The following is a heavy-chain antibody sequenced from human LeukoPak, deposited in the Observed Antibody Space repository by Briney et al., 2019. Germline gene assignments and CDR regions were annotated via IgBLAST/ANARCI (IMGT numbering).Heavy chain of an antibody. CDR3: ATEGSVNYYYDISGYYQY. CDR2: ISYDGNNT. Sequence: PGGSLRLSCAASGFTFSSYSMNWVRQAPGKGLEWVAVISYDGNNTFYADSVKGRFIISRDNSKTTLFLQMNSLRAEDTAVYYCATEGSVNYYYDISGYYQYWGQGTLVTVSS. V-gene: IGHV3-30*03. D-gene: IGHD3-22*01. CDR1: GFTFSSYS. J-gene: IGHJ4*02.